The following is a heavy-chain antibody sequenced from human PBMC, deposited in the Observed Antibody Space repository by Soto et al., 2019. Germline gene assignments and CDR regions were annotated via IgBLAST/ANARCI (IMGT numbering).Heavy chain of an antibody. D-gene: IGHD3-3*01. Sequence: ASVKVSCKASGYTFTSYDINLVRQATGQGLEWMGWMNPNSGNTGYAQKFQGRVTMTRNTSISTAYMELSSLRSEDTAVYYCARGRHDSYDFWSGDDAFDIWGQGTMVTVSS. CDR3: ARGRHDSYDFWSGDDAFDI. CDR1: GYTFTSYD. V-gene: IGHV1-8*01. CDR2: MNPNSGNT. J-gene: IGHJ3*02.